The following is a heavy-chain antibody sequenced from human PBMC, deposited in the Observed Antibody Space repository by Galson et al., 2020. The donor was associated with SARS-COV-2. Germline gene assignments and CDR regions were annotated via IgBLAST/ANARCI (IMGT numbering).Heavy chain of an antibody. V-gene: IGHV4-34*01. D-gene: IGHD3-10*01. CDR2: INHSGSS. Sequence: SATLSPTCAVYGGSFSGYYWTWLRQPPGKGLEWIGEINHSGSSNYNPSLKSRVTMSVDTSKNQFSLKLSSVTAADTGVYYCAKRNELVWCGQVLLSNYSYGMDVWVQGTTVTVAS. CDR3: AKRNELVWCGQVLLSNYSYGMDV. J-gene: IGHJ6*02. CDR1: GGSFSGYY.